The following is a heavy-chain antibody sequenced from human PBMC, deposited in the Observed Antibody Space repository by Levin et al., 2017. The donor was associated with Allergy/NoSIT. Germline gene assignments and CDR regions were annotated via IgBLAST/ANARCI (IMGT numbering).Heavy chain of an antibody. D-gene: IGHD3-10*01. CDR1: GFTFSSYV. CDR3: SRGRGITLVRGDEVY. J-gene: IGHJ4*02. V-gene: IGHV3-30-3*01. Sequence: GGSLRLSCEASGFTFSSYVMHWVRQAPGKGLEWVASISYDESNKNYADSVKDRFTISRDNSKKTLYLEINSLRAEDTAVYYCSRGRGITLVRGDEVYWGQGTLVTVSS. CDR2: ISYDESNK.